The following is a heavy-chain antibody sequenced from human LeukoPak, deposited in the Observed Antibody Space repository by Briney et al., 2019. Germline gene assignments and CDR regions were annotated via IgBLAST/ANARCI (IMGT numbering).Heavy chain of an antibody. D-gene: IGHD1-26*01. V-gene: IGHV1-2*02. CDR1: GYTFTGYY. J-gene: IGHJ4*02. CDR2: INPNSGGT. Sequence: ASVKVSCKASGYTFTGYYMHWVRQAPGQGLEWMGWINPNSGGTNYAQKFQGRVTMTRDTSISTAYMELSRLRSDDTAVYYCARVWVVGATRADYWGQGTLVTVSS. CDR3: ARVWVVGATRADY.